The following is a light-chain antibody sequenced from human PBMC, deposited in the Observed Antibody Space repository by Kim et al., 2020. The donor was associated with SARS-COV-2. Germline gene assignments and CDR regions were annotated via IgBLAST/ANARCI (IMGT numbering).Light chain of an antibody. CDR2: GAS. J-gene: IGKJ3*01. CDR3: QQYNNWPPLT. CDR1: QSVGRN. Sequence: PPGDAAAPSCRASQSVGRNLAWYQQKPGQAPRLVIYGASTRATGVPARFSGSGYGTEFTLTISSLQSEDFAVYYCQQYNNWPPLTFGPGTKVDIK. V-gene: IGKV3-15*01.